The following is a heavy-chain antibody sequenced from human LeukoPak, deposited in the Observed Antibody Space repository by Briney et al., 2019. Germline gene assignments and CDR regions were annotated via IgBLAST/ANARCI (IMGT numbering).Heavy chain of an antibody. CDR2: INGYGSST. Sequence: PGGSLRLSCAASGFTFISYWMHWVRQAPGKGLVWVSRINGYGSSTDFADSVKGRFTISRDNAKNTLYLQMNSLRAEDTAVYYCARAAPGNKALDYWGQGTLVTVSS. J-gene: IGHJ4*02. CDR1: GFTFISYW. D-gene: IGHD6-6*01. CDR3: ARAAPGNKALDY. V-gene: IGHV3-74*01.